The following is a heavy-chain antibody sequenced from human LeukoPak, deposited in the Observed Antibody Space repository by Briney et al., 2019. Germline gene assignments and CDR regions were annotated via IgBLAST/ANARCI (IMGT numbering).Heavy chain of an antibody. D-gene: IGHD2-2*01. CDR1: GGSFSGYY. J-gene: IGHJ5*02. V-gene: IGHV4-34*01. CDR3: ARVGRPGYCSRTSCSNWFDP. CDR2: INHSGST. Sequence: SETLSLTCAVYGGSFSGYYWSWIRQPPGKGLEWIGEINHSGSTNYNPSLTSRVTISVDTSKNQFSLKLSSVTAADTAVYYCARVGRPGYCSRTSCSNWFDPWGQEPLVTVSS.